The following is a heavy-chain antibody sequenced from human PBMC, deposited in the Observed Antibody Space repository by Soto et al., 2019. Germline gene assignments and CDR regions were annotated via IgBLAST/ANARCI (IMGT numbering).Heavy chain of an antibody. V-gene: IGHV3-23*01. J-gene: IGHJ6*02. CDR3: AKDYLVFSSSSPVRPYYGMDV. CDR1: GFTFSSYA. CDR2: ISGSGGST. Sequence: EVQLLESGGGLVQPGGSLRLSCAASGFTFSSYAMSWVRQAPGKGLEWVSAISGSGGSTYYADSVKGRFTISRDNSKNTLYLQMNSLRAEDTAVYYCAKDYLVFSSSSPVRPYYGMDVWGQGTTVTVSS. D-gene: IGHD6-6*01.